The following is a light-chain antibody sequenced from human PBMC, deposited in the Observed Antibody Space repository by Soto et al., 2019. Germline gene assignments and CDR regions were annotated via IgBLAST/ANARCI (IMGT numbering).Light chain of an antibody. V-gene: IGLV1-40*01. CDR3: QSYDSSLSVV. J-gene: IGLJ3*02. CDR1: SSNIGAGYD. CDR2: GNS. Sequence: QSALTQPPSVSGAPGQRVTISCTGSSSNIGAGYDVHWYQQLPVTAPKLLIYGNSNRPSGVPDRFSGSKSGTSASLAITALQAEDEADYYCQSYDSSLSVVFGGGTQLTVL.